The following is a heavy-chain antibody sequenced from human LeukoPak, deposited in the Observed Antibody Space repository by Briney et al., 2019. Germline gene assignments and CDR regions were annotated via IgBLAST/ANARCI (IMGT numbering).Heavy chain of an antibody. J-gene: IGHJ4*02. CDR2: INHSGST. CDR1: GGSFSGYY. Sequence: SETLSLTCAVYGGSFSGYYWSWIRQPPGKGLEWIGEINHSGSTNYNPSLKSRVTISVDTSKNQFSLKLSSVTAADTAVYYCARETGGGNSFDYWGQGTLVTVSS. V-gene: IGHV4-34*01. CDR3: ARETGGGNSFDY. D-gene: IGHD2-15*01.